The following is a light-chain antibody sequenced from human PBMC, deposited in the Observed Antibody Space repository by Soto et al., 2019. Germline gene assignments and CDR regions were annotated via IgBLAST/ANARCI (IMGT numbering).Light chain of an antibody. CDR1: RSDVGGCKF. J-gene: IGLJ1*01. Sequence: QSALTQPPSASGSPGQSVTISGTGTRSDVGGCKFVSWDQPYPGTAPQLIIYEVNKRPSGVPDRCSGSKSGNTAALTVSELKAEDSADYDCSSCAGSNKPYVFGTGTKLTVL. V-gene: IGLV2-8*01. CDR3: SSCAGSNKPYV. CDR2: EVN.